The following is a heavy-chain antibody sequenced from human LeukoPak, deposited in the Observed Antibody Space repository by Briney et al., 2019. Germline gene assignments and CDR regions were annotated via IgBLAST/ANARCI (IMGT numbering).Heavy chain of an antibody. CDR1: GGSISSSSYY. CDR3: ARLNSSGWYEDY. J-gene: IGHJ4*02. D-gene: IGHD6-19*01. CDR2: IYYSGST. Sequence: PSETLSLTCTVSGGSISSSSYYWGWIRQPPGKGLEWIGSIYYSGSTYYNPSLKSRVTISVDTSKNQFSLKLSSVTAADTAVYYCARLNSSGWYEDYWGQGTLVTVSS. V-gene: IGHV4-39*01.